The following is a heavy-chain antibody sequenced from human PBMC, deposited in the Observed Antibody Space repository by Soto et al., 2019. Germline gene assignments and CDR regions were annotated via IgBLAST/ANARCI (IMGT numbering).Heavy chain of an antibody. CDR2: IYYSGST. CDR3: ARVSSSTNYYYYYYMDV. CDR1: GGSISSYY. Sequence: PSETLSLTCTVSGGSISSYYWSWIRQPPGKGLEWIGYIYYSGSTNYNPSLKSRVTISVDTSKNQFSLKLSSATAADTAVYYCARVSSSTNYYYYYYMDVWGKGTTVTVSS. V-gene: IGHV4-59*01. D-gene: IGHD6-6*01. J-gene: IGHJ6*03.